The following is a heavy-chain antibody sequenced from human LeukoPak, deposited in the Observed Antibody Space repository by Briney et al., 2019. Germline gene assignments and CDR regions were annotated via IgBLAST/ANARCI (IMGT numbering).Heavy chain of an antibody. D-gene: IGHD3-10*01. V-gene: IGHV1-69*01. CDR2: IIPIFGTA. CDR3: ARAEDYYGSGSYYPYDAFDI. J-gene: IGHJ3*02. CDR1: GYSFTSYW. Sequence: KISCKGSGYSFTSYWISWVRQAPGQGLEWMGGIIPIFGTANYAQKFQGRVTITADESTSTAYMELSSLRSEDTAVYYCARAEDYYGSGSYYPYDAFDIWGQGTMVTVSS.